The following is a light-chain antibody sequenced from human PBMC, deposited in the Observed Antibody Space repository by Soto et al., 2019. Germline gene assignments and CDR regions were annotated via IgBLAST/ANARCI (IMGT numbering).Light chain of an antibody. CDR1: SSDVGGYNY. J-gene: IGLJ2*01. CDR2: EVS. Sequence: QSALTQPASVSGSPGQSITISCTGTSSDVGGYNYVSWYQQPPGKAPKLMIYEVSYRPSGVSNRFSGSKSGNTASLTISGLQAEDEANYYCSSYTSSSISGVFGGGTKLTVL. V-gene: IGLV2-14*01. CDR3: SSYTSSSISGV.